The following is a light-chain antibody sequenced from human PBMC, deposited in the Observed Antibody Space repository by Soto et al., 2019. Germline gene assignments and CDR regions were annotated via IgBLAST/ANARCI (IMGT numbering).Light chain of an antibody. CDR3: QQYNTWLWT. CDR1: QSINAH. CDR2: GAS. Sequence: EVVMTQSPATLSVSPGERVTLSCRASQSINAHLAWYQQKPGQAPRLLIHGASTRATGIPARFSGSGFGTEFIITIRSLQSEDFAVYYCQQYNTWLWTFGQGTKVEIK. V-gene: IGKV3-15*01. J-gene: IGKJ1*01.